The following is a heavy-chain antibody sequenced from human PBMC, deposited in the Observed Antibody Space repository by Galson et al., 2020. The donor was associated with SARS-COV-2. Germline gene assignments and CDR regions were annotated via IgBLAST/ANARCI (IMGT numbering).Heavy chain of an antibody. CDR3: ARVNSGTYSFDY. J-gene: IGHJ4*02. CDR2: IYPGDSET. D-gene: IGHD1-26*01. V-gene: IGHV5-51*01. Sequence: KIGESLKISCKTSGYDFTSDWIGWVRQTPDKGLEWIGIIYPGDSETRYRLSFQGQVIMSADMSINTAYLQWNSLKASDTAIYYCARVNSGTYSFDYWGQGTLVTVSS. CDR1: GYDFTSDW.